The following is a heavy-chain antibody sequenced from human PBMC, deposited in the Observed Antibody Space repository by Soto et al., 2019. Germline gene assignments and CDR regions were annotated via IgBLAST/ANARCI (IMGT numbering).Heavy chain of an antibody. CDR1: GYNFANYW. D-gene: IGHD6-13*01. CDR2: IFPGDSDT. V-gene: IGHV5-51*01. Sequence: PGESVKISCXGSGYNFANYWIGWVRQMPGKGLEWMGMIFPGDSDTKNSPSLQGQITMSVDKSDSSAYLQWRSLKASDTAMYYCAAGYTTGPDAFDIWGQGTMVTVSS. J-gene: IGHJ3*02. CDR3: AAGYTTGPDAFDI.